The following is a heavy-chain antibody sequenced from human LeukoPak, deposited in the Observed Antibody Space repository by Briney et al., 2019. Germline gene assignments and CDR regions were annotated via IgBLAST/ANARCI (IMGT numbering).Heavy chain of an antibody. CDR3: ARASYDSSGYYSSYYYYYGMDV. Sequence: PSETLSLTCTVSGGSISSYYWSWIRQPPGKGLEWIGHIYYSGSTNYNPSLKSRVTISVDTSKNQFSLKLSSVTAADTAVYYCARASYDSSGYYSSYYYYYGMDVWGQGTTVTVSS. CDR1: GGSISSYY. CDR2: IYYSGST. J-gene: IGHJ6*02. V-gene: IGHV4-59*01. D-gene: IGHD3-22*01.